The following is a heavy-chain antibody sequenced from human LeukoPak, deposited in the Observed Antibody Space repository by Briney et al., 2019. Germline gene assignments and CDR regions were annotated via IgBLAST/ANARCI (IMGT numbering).Heavy chain of an antibody. CDR3: AREGDGYIYGDFDY. Sequence: GGSLRLSCAASGFSFSTYAIHWVRQAPGKGLERVAVISYDGRDKHHVDSVKGRFIISRDNSKNTLYLQMNSLRAEDTAVYYCAREGDGYIYGDFDYWGQGTLVTVSS. D-gene: IGHD5-24*01. CDR1: GFSFSTYA. V-gene: IGHV3-30*04. J-gene: IGHJ4*02. CDR2: ISYDGRDK.